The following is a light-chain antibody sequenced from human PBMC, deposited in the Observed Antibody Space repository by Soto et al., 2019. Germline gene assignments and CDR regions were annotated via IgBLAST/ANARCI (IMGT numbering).Light chain of an antibody. Sequence: EIVFTQSPATLSVSPGERATLSCRASQSVSNTYLAWYQQKPGQAPRLLIYGAYSRATGIPDRFSGGGSGTDFTLTISSLKPEDFAVYYCQQHNNWPQFTFGQGKRLEIK. CDR3: QQHNNWPQFT. CDR1: QSVSNTY. J-gene: IGKJ5*01. V-gene: IGKV3D-20*02. CDR2: GAY.